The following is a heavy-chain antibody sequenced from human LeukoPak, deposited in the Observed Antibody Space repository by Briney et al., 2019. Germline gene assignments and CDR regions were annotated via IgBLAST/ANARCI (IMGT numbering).Heavy chain of an antibody. V-gene: IGHV3-64*01. J-gene: IGHJ4*02. CDR3: ARVSNNYCVDY. CDR1: GFTFSNYA. D-gene: IGHD2-21*01. CDR2: ISSNGGST. Sequence: QPGGSLRLSCAASGFTFSNYAMHWVRQAPGKGLEYVSAISSNGGSTYYANSVEGRFTISRDNSKNTLYLQMGSLRAEDMAVYYCARVSNNYCVDYWGQGTLVTVSS.